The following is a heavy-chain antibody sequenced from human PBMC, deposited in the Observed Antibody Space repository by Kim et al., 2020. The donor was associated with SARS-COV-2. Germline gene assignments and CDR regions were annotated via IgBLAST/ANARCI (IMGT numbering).Heavy chain of an antibody. CDR3: TRVAPYSNSWWDAFD. Sequence: GGSLRLSCAASGFTFSDSVMYWVRQASGKGLEWVGRIRSKANSYASAYDVSVKGRFIISRDDSKNTAYLQMNSLKTEDTAIYYCTRVAPYSNSWWDAFD. V-gene: IGHV3-73*01. CDR2: IRSKANSYAS. D-gene: IGHD6-13*01. J-gene: IGHJ3*02. CDR1: GFTFSDSV.